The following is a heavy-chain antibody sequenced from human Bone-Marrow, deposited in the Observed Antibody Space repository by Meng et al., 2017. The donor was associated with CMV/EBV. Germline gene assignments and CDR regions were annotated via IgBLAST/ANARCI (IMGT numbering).Heavy chain of an antibody. Sequence: SETLSLTCTVSGGPITTHYWSWIRQPPGKGLQWIGYIYHSGTTSYHPSLRSRVTISLDRSKNQFSLKLSSLTAADTAVYYCASGYSFGKFDYWGQGTLVTVSS. D-gene: IGHD5-18*01. J-gene: IGHJ4*02. CDR2: IYHSGTT. V-gene: IGHV4-59*11. CDR3: ASGYSFGKFDY. CDR1: GGPITTHY.